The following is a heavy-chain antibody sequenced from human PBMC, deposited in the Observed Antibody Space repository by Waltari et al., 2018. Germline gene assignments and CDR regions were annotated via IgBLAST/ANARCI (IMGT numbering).Heavy chain of an antibody. CDR3: ARESDGTAAADY. D-gene: IGHD6-25*01. V-gene: IGHV4-59*01. J-gene: IGHJ4*02. CDR2: IYYSGST. CDR1: GASMTGYY. Sequence: QVQLQESGPGLVQPSETLSLTCTVSGASMTGYYWSWIRQSPGKGLEYIAYIYYSGSTNYNPSLKSRVTITRDTSASTAYMELSSLRSEDTAVYYCARESDGTAAADYWGQGTLVTVSS.